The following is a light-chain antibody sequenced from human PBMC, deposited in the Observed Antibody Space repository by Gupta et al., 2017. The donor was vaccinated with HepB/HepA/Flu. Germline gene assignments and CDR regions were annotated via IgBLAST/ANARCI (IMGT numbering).Light chain of an antibody. V-gene: IGLV3-1*01. CDR1: TLGDKS. CDR2: ENY. Sequence: PPSSVSVSPGPPARTTCSGATLGDKSASWYQQKAGQSPVVVIYENYKRPLGILERFTGAHTGNTATLTFSGSHAMDEAYYYCQAWDINSFYFFGTGTKVTVL. J-gene: IGLJ1*01. CDR3: QAWDINSFYF.